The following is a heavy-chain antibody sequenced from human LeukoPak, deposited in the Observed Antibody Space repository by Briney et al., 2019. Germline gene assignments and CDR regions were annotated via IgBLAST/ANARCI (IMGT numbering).Heavy chain of an antibody. D-gene: IGHD6-13*01. CDR3: ARAGIAAAGHPGGYYYYGMDV. V-gene: IGHV5-51*01. CDR2: IYPGDSDT. Sequence: PGESLKISCKGSGYSFTSYWIGWVRQMPGKGLEWMGIIYPGDSDTRYSPSFQGQVTISADKSISAAYLQWSSLKASDTAMYYCARAGIAAAGHPGGYYYYGMDVWGQGTTVTVSS. CDR1: GYSFTSYW. J-gene: IGHJ6*02.